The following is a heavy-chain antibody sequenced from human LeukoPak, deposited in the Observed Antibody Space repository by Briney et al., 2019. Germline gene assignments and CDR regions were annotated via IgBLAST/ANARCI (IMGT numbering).Heavy chain of an antibody. CDR3: ARDMAGWFGEYYMDV. D-gene: IGHD3-10*01. CDR2: INQDGTEK. Sequence: GGSLRLSCAASGFTFTTYWMTWVRQAPGKGLEWVANINQDGTEKYYVDSVKGRFTISRDNAKNSLYLQMNSLRAEDTAVYYCARDMAGWFGEYYMDVWGKGTTVTVSS. V-gene: IGHV3-7*01. CDR1: GFTFTTYW. J-gene: IGHJ6*03.